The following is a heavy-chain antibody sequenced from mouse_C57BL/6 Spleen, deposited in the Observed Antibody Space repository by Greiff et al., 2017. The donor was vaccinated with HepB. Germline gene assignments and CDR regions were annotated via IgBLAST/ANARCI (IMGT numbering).Heavy chain of an antibody. CDR3: ASLTSHFDY. CDR1: GYAFSSSW. V-gene: IGHV1-82*01. CDR2: IYPGDGDT. J-gene: IGHJ2*01. Sequence: QVHVKQSGPELVKPGASVKISCKASGYAFSSSWMNWVKQRPGKGLEWIGRIYPGDGDTNYNGKFKGKATLTADKSSSTAYMQLSSLTSEDSAVYFCASLTSHFDYWGQGTTLTVSS. D-gene: IGHD4-1*01.